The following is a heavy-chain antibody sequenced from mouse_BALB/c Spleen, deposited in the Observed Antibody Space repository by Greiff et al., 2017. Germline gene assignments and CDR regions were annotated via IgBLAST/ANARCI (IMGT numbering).Heavy chain of an antibody. Sequence: QVQLKESGPGLVAPSQSLSITCTVSGFSLTGYGVNWVRQPPGKGLEWLGMIWGDGSTDYNSALKSRLSISKDNSKSQVFLKMNSLQTDDTARYYCARDGDYRSYYAMDYWGQGTSVTVSS. CDR3: ARDGDYRSYYAMDY. J-gene: IGHJ4*01. V-gene: IGHV2-6-7*01. CDR1: GFSLTGYG. CDR2: IWGDGST. D-gene: IGHD2-14*01.